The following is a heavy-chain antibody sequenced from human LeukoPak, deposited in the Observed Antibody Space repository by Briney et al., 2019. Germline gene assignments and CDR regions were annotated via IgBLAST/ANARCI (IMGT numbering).Heavy chain of an antibody. CDR1: GITLSNYG. D-gene: IGHD3-22*01. J-gene: IGHJ4*02. V-gene: IGHV3-23*01. Sequence: PGGSLRLSCAVSGITLSNYGMSWVRQAPGKGLEWVAGISGRCGGTTYADSVKGRFTISRDNAKNTLYLQMNSLRAEDTAVYFCAKRGVVIRVILVGFHKEAYYFDSWGQGALVTVSS. CDR2: ISGRCGGT. CDR3: AKRGVVIRVILVGFHKEAYYFDS.